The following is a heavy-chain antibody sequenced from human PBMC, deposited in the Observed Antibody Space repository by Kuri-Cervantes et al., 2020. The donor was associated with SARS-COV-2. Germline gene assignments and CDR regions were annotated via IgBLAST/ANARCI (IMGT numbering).Heavy chain of an antibody. CDR2: ISYDGTNK. CDR3: AKTSAGWLFDY. J-gene: IGHJ4*02. CDR1: GFSFSSHD. D-gene: IGHD2-15*01. Sequence: GESLKISCAASGFSFSSHDMHWVRQAPGKGLEWVALISYDGTNKCYADSVKGRFTISRDNSKNTLYLQMNSLRAEDTAVYTCAKTSAGWLFDYWGQGTLVTVSS. V-gene: IGHV3-30*18.